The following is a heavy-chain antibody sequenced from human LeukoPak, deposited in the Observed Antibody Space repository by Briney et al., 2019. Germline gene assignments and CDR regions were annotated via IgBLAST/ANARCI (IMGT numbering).Heavy chain of an antibody. CDR2: IAYDGSNK. CDR1: EFTFSSYV. J-gene: IGHJ4*02. D-gene: IGHD1-26*01. CDR3: ARDLSGRYSVDY. Sequence: PGRPLRLSCAASEFTFSSYVMYWVRQAPGKGLECVAVIAYDGSNKYYADSVKGRFTISRDNSKNTLYLQMNSLRAEDTAVYYCARDLSGRYSVDYWGQGTLVTVSS. V-gene: IGHV3-30*04.